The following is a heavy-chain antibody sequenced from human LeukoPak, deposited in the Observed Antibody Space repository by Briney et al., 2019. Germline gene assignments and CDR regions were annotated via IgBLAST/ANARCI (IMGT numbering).Heavy chain of an antibody. CDR1: GFTFSSYA. J-gene: IGHJ5*02. V-gene: IGHV3-11*01. Sequence: GGSLRLSCAASGFTFSSYAMSWIRQAPGKGLEWVSYISSSGSTIYYADSVKGRFTISRDNAKNSLYLQMNSLRAEDTAVYYCARDNSXTAXVRGFXDWFDPWGQGTLVTVSX. D-gene: IGHD5-18*01. CDR2: ISSSGSTI. CDR3: ARDNSXTAXVRGFXDWFDP.